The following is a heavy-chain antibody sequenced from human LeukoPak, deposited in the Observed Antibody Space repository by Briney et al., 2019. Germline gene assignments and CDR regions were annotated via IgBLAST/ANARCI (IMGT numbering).Heavy chain of an antibody. V-gene: IGHV4-61*02. D-gene: IGHD3-10*01. J-gene: IGHJ3*02. CDR2: IYTYGST. CDR1: SGSISSGSYY. Sequence: SETLSLTCTVSSGSISSGSYYWSWIRQPAGKGLEWIGRIYTYGSTSYNPSLKSRVTISVDTSKNQFSLKLSSVTAADTAVYYCARDSRSYGSGMGIWGQGTMVTVSS. CDR3: ARDSRSYGSGMGI.